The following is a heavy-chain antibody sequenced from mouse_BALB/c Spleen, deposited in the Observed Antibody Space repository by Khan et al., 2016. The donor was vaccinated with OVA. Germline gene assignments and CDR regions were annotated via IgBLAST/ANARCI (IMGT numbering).Heavy chain of an antibody. CDR2: INSNGGST. Sequence: EVELVESGGGLVQPGGSLKLSCAASGFTFITYGMSWVRQTPDKRLELVATINSNGGSTYYPDSVKGRFTISRDNAKNTLYLQMSSLKSEDTAMYYRARGYAMDDGGQGTSGTVSS. CDR3: ARGYAMDD. V-gene: IGHV5-6-3*01. CDR1: GFTFITYG. J-gene: IGHJ4*01.